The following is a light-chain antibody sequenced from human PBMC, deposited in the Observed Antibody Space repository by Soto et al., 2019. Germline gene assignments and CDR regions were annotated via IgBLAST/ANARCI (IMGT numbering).Light chain of an antibody. V-gene: IGLV2-23*02. CDR1: SSDVGSYNL. J-gene: IGLJ1*01. CDR2: EVS. Sequence: QSALTQPASVSGSPGHSITIICTGTSSDVGSYNLVSWYQQHPGKAPKLMIYEVSKRPSGVSNRFSGSKSGNTASLTISGLQAEDEADYYCCSYAGSSTYVFGTGTKVTVL. CDR3: CSYAGSSTYV.